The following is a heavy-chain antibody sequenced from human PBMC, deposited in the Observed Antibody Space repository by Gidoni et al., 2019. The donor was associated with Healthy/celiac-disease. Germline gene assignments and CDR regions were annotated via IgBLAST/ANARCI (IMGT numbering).Heavy chain of an antibody. Sequence: GPGLVKPSQTLSLTCTVSGGSISSGSYYWSWIRQPAGKGLEWIGRIYTSGSTNYNPSLKSRVTISVDTSTNQFSLRLSSVTAADTAVYYCARVAALTRGAYYYYYGMDVWGQGTTVTVSS. J-gene: IGHJ6*02. D-gene: IGHD3-9*01. CDR1: GGSISSGSYY. CDR3: ARVAALTRGAYYYYYGMDV. V-gene: IGHV4-61*02. CDR2: IYTSGST.